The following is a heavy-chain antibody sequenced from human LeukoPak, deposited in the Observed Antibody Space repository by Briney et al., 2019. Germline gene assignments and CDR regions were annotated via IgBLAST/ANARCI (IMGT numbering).Heavy chain of an antibody. J-gene: IGHJ4*02. V-gene: IGHV3-66*01. CDR2: IYSGGGT. CDR1: GFTFSTYA. Sequence: PGGSLRLSCAASGFTFSTYAMSWVRQAPGKGLEWVSIIYSGGGTYYADSVKGRFTISRDNSKNTLYLQMNSLRAEDTAVYYCARDQVPALANWGQGTLVTVSS. D-gene: IGHD5-18*01. CDR3: ARDQVPALAN.